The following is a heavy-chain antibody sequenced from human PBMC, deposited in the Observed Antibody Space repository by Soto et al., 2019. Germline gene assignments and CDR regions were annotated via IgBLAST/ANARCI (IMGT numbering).Heavy chain of an antibody. CDR1: GGSVSSGSYY. J-gene: IGHJ5*02. D-gene: IGHD3-16*01. CDR3: ARSVWSYGGWFDP. Sequence: QLQLQESGPGLVKPSETLSLTCTVSGGSVSSGSYYWGWIRQPPGKGLEWIATIYYSGSTYYNPSLKSRVTIFVDTSKNQFSLQLSSVTAADTAVYYCARSVWSYGGWFDPWGQGTLVTVSS. V-gene: IGHV4-39*01. CDR2: IYYSGST.